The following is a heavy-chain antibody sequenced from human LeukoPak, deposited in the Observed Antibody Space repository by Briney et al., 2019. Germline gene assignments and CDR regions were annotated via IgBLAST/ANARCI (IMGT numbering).Heavy chain of an antibody. J-gene: IGHJ6*02. CDR3: VRDVSRRIGMDV. D-gene: IGHD2/OR15-2a*01. V-gene: IGHV3-21*06. CDR2: ISPGVSGYT. CDR1: GFSFNSYT. Sequence: GGSLRLSCLASGFSFNSYTMNWVREAPGKGLEWVSTISPGVSGYTWYAESVKGRFTISRDNPENSLYLQMDSLRADDTAVYYCVRDVSRRIGMDVWGQGTTVTVSS.